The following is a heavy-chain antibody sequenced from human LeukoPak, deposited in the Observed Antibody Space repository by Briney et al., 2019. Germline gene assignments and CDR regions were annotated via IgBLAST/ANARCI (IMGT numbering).Heavy chain of an antibody. CDR3: ARWFTITSGDYDILTSSYHRGMDV. Sequence: ASVKVSCKAAGYAFTVYNMHLGRQAPGQGLGWRGWINPNSGGTNYAQKFQGRVTMTRDMSSSRAYMELSRLTSDDTAVYYCARWFTITSGDYDILTSSYHRGMDVWGQGTTVTVSS. D-gene: IGHD3-9*01. V-gene: IGHV1-2*02. CDR1: GYAFTVYN. CDR2: INPNSGGT. J-gene: IGHJ6*02.